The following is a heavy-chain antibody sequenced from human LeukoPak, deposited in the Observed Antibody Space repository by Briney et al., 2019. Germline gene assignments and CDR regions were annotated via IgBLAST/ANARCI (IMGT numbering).Heavy chain of an antibody. CDR3: ATLPHSRYYGMDV. CDR1: GGSFSGYY. CDR2: INHSGST. V-gene: IGHV4-34*01. D-gene: IGHD2-21*01. J-gene: IGHJ6*02. Sequence: SETLSLTCAVYGGSFSGYYWGWIRQPPGKGLEWIGEINHSGSTNYNPSLKSRVTISVDTSKNQFSLKLSSVTAADTAVYYCATLPHSRYYGMDVWGQGTTVTVSS.